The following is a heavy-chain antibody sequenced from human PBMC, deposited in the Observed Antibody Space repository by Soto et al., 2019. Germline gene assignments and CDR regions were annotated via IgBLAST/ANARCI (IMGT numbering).Heavy chain of an antibody. CDR1: AFSFSNSW. J-gene: IGHJ6*02. CDR3: ARWSGRVDL. Sequence: EVQLVEFGGSLVQPGGSLRLSSAASAFSFSNSWMSWVCQAPGKGMEGVANIKEDGSDKYYVDSVKGRFTISRDNAKNSLFPQLNSLRAEDTAVYYCARWSGRVDLWGQGTTVNVSS. CDR2: IKEDGSDK. V-gene: IGHV3-7*05.